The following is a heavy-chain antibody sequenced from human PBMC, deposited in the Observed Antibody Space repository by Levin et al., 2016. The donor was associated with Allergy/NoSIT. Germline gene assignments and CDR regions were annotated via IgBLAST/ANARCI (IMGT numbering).Heavy chain of an antibody. D-gene: IGHD5-18*01. V-gene: IGHV3-30-3*01. Sequence: GGSLRLSCAASGFSFSSYAMHWVRQAPGKGLEWVAIIVSDGSSTNYADSVKGRFTVSRDNSKNTLYLQMDSLRPEDTAVYYCARELGCSYGYHFDYWGQGTLVTVSS. CDR2: IVSDGSST. J-gene: IGHJ4*02. CDR3: ARELGCSYGYHFDY. CDR1: GFSFSSYA.